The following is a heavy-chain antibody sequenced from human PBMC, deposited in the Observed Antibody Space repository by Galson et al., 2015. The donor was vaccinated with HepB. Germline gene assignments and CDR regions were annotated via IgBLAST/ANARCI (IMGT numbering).Heavy chain of an antibody. CDR3: ATGPVGATLDY. CDR1: GGSNSSSSYY. V-gene: IGHV4-39*07. CDR2: IYYSGST. D-gene: IGHD1-26*01. Sequence: TLSHTCAVAGGSNSSSSYYSGWIRQPPGEGLEGIGSIYYSGSTYYNPSLKSRVTISVDTSKNQFSLNLSSVTAADTAVYYCATGPVGATLDYWGQGTLVTVSS. J-gene: IGHJ4*02.